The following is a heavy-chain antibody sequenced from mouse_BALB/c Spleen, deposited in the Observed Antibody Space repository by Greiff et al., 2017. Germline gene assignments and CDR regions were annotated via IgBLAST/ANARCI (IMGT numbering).Heavy chain of an antibody. J-gene: IGHJ3*01. CDR2: IDPANGNT. CDR3: ARSRDWGAWFAY. Sequence: VQLQQPGAELVKPGASVKLSCTASGFNIKDTYMHWVKQRPEQGLEWIGRIDPANGNTKYDPKFQGKATITADTSSNTAYLQLSSLTSEDTAVYYCARSRDWGAWFAYWGQGTLVTVSA. V-gene: IGHV14-3*02. D-gene: IGHD4-1*01. CDR1: GFNIKDTY.